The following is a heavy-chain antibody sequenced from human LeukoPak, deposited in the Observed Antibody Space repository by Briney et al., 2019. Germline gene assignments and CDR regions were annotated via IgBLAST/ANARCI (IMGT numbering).Heavy chain of an antibody. CDR1: GGSFSGYY. CDR2: MYHSGST. J-gene: IGHJ4*02. V-gene: IGHV4-34*01. Sequence: PSETLSLTCAVYGGSFSGYYWSWIRQPPGKGLEWIGSMYHSGSTFYNPSLKSRVTISIDTSRNHFSLKLISVTAADTSMYYCARHLYCGGDCPSDYFDYWGQGTLVTVSS. CDR3: ARHLYCGGDCPSDYFDY. D-gene: IGHD2-21*01.